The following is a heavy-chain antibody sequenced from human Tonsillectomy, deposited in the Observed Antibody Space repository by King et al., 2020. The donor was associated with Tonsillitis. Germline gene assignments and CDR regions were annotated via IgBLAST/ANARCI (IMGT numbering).Heavy chain of an antibody. V-gene: IGHV3-30*18. D-gene: IGHD6-6*01. CDR2: ILYEGINE. CDR1: GVTFRSYG. CDR3: AKDSSSSQYYLDD. Sequence: VQLVESWGGVVQPGRSLRLSCAAFGVTFRSYGMHCVRPASGKGLEWVAVILYEGINEYFSASVKGRFTISKDNSKNTLYVQMNSLRAEDTAVYYCAKDSSSSQYYLDDWGQGTLVTVSA. J-gene: IGHJ4*02.